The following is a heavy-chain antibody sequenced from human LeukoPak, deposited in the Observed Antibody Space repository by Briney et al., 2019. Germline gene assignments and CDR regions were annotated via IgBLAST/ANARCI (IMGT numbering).Heavy chain of an antibody. CDR1: GYTLTELS. Sequence: ASVKVSCKVSGYTLTELSMHWVRQAPGKELEWMGGFDPEDGETIYAQKFQGRVTMTEDTSTDTAYMELSSLRSEDTAVYYCAANDYGHYFGLEKEYWGQGTLVTVSS. J-gene: IGHJ4*02. V-gene: IGHV1-24*01. CDR2: FDPEDGET. CDR3: AANDYGHYFGLEKEY. D-gene: IGHD4-17*01.